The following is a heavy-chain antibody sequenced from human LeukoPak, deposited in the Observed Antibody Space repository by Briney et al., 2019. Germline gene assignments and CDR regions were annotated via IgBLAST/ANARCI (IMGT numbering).Heavy chain of an antibody. Sequence: SETLSLTCTVSAGSVISGSYYWPWIRQPPGKGLEWIGYIYYSSGSTNYNPSLKSRVTISVDTSKNQFSLRLSSVTDADTAVFYCARRLRMAVGGDASDIWGQRTMVTVSS. CDR2: IYYSSGST. V-gene: IGHV4-61*01. CDR3: ARRLRMAVGGDASDI. CDR1: AGSVISGSYY. J-gene: IGHJ3*02. D-gene: IGHD6-19*01.